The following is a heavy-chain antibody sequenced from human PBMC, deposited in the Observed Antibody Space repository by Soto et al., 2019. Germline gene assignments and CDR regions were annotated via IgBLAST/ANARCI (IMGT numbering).Heavy chain of an antibody. J-gene: IGHJ4*02. CDR2: IYHTGST. CDR3: ASLPPRIVVVVLPIHT. Sequence: QVQLQESGPRLVKPSGTLSLTCAVSGASISSSNWWTWVRQPPGKGLWWIWDIYHTGSTKYNPSLRTRATISLDKSHNQYSPNLSSVTAADTDVYYCASLPPRIVVVVLPIHTWGQGTLVTVSS. D-gene: IGHD2-15*01. CDR1: GASISSSNW. V-gene: IGHV4-4*02.